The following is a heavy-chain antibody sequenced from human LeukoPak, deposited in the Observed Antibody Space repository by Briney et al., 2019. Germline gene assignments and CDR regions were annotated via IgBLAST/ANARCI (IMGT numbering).Heavy chain of an antibody. V-gene: IGHV3-64D*09. CDR1: GIPFTRHA. CDR2: ISDSGGST. Sequence: GGSLRLSCSASGIPFTRHAMHWVPQAPGKGLEYVSAISDSGGSTCYADSVKGRFTISRDNSKNTLYLQMSSLRAEDTAVYFCVRGYSFGPYGMDVWGQGTTVTVSS. CDR3: VRGYSFGPYGMDV. D-gene: IGHD2-15*01. J-gene: IGHJ6*02.